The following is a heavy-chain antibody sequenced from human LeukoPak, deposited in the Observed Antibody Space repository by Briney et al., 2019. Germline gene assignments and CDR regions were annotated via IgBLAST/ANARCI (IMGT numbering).Heavy chain of an antibody. V-gene: IGHV3-15*07. CDR2: IRSNSDGGTI. J-gene: IGHJ5*02. D-gene: IGHD3-22*01. CDR3: ATDFYDST. CDR1: GFTFSNAW. Sequence: GGSLRLSCATSGFTFSNAWMNWVRQAPGKGLEWVGRIRSNSDGGTIDYAAPVKGRFTLSRDDSKTTLYLQMNRLQTEDTAVYYCATDFYDSTWGQGTLVTVFS.